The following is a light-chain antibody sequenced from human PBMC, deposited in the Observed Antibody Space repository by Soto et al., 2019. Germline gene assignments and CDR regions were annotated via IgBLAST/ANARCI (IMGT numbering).Light chain of an antibody. V-gene: IGKV4-1*01. J-gene: IGKJ4*01. CDR3: QQYYCNPLT. CDR1: QSVLYSSNNKNY. CDR2: WAS. Sequence: DIVMTQSPDSLAVSLGERATINCKSSQSVLYSSNNKNYLAWYQQKPGQPPKLLIYWASTRESGVPDRFSGSGSGTDFTLTISSMQAEDVAVYYCQQYYCNPLTVGGGTKVEIK.